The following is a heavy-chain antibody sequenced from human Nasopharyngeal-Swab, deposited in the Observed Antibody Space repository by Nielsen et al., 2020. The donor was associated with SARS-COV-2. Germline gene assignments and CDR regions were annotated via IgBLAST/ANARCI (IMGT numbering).Heavy chain of an antibody. Sequence: GGSLRLSCAASGFTFSSYDMHWVRQATGKGLEWVSAIGTAGDTYYPGSVKGRFTISRENAKNSLYLQMNSLRAEDTAVYYCARSRSYYDSSGFPVGYWGQGTLVTVSS. CDR3: ARSRSYYDSSGFPVGY. V-gene: IGHV3-13*01. J-gene: IGHJ4*02. CDR2: IGTAGDT. CDR1: GFTFSSYD. D-gene: IGHD3-22*01.